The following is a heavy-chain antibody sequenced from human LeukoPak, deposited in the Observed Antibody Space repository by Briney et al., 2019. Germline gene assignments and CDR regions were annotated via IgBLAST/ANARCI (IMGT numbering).Heavy chain of an antibody. CDR1: GGSLSSYY. CDR3: ARVGITMIVVVIDY. CDR2: IYYSGST. Sequence: SETLSLTCTVSGGSLSSYYWSWIRQPPGKGLEWIGYIYYSGSTNYNPSLKSRVTISVDTSKKQFSLKLSSVTAADTAVYYCARVGITMIVVVIDYWGQGTLVTVSS. J-gene: IGHJ4*02. V-gene: IGHV4-59*08. D-gene: IGHD3-22*01.